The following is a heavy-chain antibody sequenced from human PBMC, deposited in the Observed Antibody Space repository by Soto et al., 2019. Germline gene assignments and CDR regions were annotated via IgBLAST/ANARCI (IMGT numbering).Heavy chain of an antibody. V-gene: IGHV1-18*01. CDR2: ISAYSGNT. J-gene: IGHJ5*02. Sequence: ASVKVSCKASGYTFTSYGISWVRQAPGQGLEWMGWISAYSGNTNYAQKLQGRVTMTTDTSTSTAYMELRSLRSDDTAVYYCARRNRYCSSTSCYTMYNWFDPWGQGTLVTVSS. CDR3: ARRNRYCSSTSCYTMYNWFDP. CDR1: GYTFTSYG. D-gene: IGHD2-2*02.